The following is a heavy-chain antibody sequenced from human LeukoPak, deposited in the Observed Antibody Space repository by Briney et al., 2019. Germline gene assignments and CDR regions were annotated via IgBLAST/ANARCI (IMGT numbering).Heavy chain of an antibody. V-gene: IGHV3-23*01. CDR2: ISGPGGST. J-gene: IGHJ4*02. D-gene: IGHD1-26*01. CDR1: GFTFSSYA. Sequence: GGSLRLSCAASGFTFSSYAMSWVRQAPGKGLEWVSGISGPGGSTYYADSVKGRFTISGDNSKNTLYLQMNSLRAEDTAVYYCAKDTTRYYFDYWGQGTLVTVSS. CDR3: AKDTTRYYFDY.